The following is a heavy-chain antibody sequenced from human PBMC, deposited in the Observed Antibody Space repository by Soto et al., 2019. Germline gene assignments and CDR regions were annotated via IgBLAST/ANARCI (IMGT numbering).Heavy chain of an antibody. Sequence: QVHLVESGGGVVQSGGSLRLSCAASGIKFSSYGMHWVRQAPGKGLEWVAVIWYDGSKKYYVDSVKGRFTISRDNSNNTLYLQMNSLRAEDTGVYYCARELLNGSGSRNFHYYGMDVWGQGTTVTVSS. CDR2: IWYDGSKK. CDR3: ARELLNGSGSRNFHYYGMDV. CDR1: GIKFSSYG. J-gene: IGHJ6*02. V-gene: IGHV3-33*01. D-gene: IGHD3-10*01.